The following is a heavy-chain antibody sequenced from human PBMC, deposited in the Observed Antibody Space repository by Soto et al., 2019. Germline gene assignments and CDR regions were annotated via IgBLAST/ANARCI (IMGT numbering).Heavy chain of an antibody. Sequence: ASVKVSCKASGYTFTSYDINWVRQATGQGLEWMGWMNPNSGNTGYAQKFQGRVTMTRNTSISTAYMELSSLRSEDTAVYCCASLISMVRGVTTYYGMDVWGQGTTVTVSS. CDR3: ASLISMVRGVTTYYGMDV. CDR2: MNPNSGNT. J-gene: IGHJ6*02. V-gene: IGHV1-8*01. CDR1: GYTFTSYD. D-gene: IGHD3-10*01.